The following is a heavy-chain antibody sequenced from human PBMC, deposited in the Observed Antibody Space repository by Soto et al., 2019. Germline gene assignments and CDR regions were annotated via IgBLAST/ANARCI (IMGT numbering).Heavy chain of an antibody. Sequence: GGSLRLSCAASGFTFRSFTMNWVRQAPGKGLEWVSTISSNSAYIYYTDALRGRFTISRDNAKSSLHLQMNSLRAEDTAVYYCTRDASRDSSARGWFDPWGPGTLVTVSS. D-gene: IGHD6-13*01. CDR3: TRDASRDSSARGWFDP. J-gene: IGHJ5*02. CDR2: ISSNSAYI. CDR1: GFTFRSFT. V-gene: IGHV3-21*01.